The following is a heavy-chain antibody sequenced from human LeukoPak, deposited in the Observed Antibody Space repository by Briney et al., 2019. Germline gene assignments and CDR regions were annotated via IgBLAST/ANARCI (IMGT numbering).Heavy chain of an antibody. CDR1: GYTFTNYW. Sequence: GESLKISCEGYGYTFTNYWIGWVRQMPGEGLEWMGAVSPADSDTRYSPSFQGQVTISADESINTAYLQLTSLKASETAMYYCARQGAELGNFDYWGQGTLVIVSS. CDR2: VSPADSDT. CDR3: ARQGAELGNFDY. J-gene: IGHJ4*02. V-gene: IGHV5-51*01. D-gene: IGHD3-16*01.